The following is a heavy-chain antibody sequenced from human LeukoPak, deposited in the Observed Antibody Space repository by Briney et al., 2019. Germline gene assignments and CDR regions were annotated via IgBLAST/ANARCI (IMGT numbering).Heavy chain of an antibody. J-gene: IGHJ3*02. CDR1: GFAFSSYA. V-gene: IGHV3-23*01. CDR2: ISGSGGST. CDR3: AKDRIWIFEVVIVDAFDI. D-gene: IGHD3-3*01. Sequence: GGSLRLSCAASGFAFSSYAMSWVRLAPGKGLEWVSAISGSGGSTYYADSVKGRFTISRDNSKNTLYLQMNSPRAEDTAVYYCAKDRIWIFEVVIVDAFDIWGQGTMVTVSS.